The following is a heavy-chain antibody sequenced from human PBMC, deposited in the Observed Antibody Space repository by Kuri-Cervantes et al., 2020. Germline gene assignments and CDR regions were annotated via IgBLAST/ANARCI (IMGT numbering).Heavy chain of an antibody. CDR2: IYSSGST. D-gene: IGHD2-2*01. Sequence: SETLSLTCTVSGGSISSSSYYWGWVRQPPGKGLEYLGNIYSSGSTNYSPSLKSRVTISVDTSKNQFSLKLSSVTAADTAVYYCARRCPFEGVVVPAAKYYYYYMDVWGKGTTVTVSS. CDR1: GGSISSSSYY. CDR3: ARRCPFEGVVVPAAKYYYYYMDV. J-gene: IGHJ6*03. V-gene: IGHV4-61*05.